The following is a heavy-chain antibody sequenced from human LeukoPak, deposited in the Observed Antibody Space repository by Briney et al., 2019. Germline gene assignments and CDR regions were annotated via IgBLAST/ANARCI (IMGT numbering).Heavy chain of an antibody. D-gene: IGHD6-13*01. V-gene: IGHV4-4*07. CDR2: IYTSGST. Sequence: KPSETLSLTCTVSGGSISSYYWSWIRQPAGKGLEWIGRIYTSGSTNYNPSLKSRVTMSVDTSKNQFSLKLSSVTAADTAVYYCARGRSVAAAGTFDPWGQGTLVTVSS. CDR1: GGSISSYY. CDR3: ARGRSVAAAGTFDP. J-gene: IGHJ5*02.